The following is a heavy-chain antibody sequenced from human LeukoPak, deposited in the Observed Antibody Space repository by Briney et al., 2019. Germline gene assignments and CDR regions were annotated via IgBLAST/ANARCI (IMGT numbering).Heavy chain of an antibody. Sequence: GGSLRLSCAASGFTFSSYSMNWVRQAPGKGLEWVSYISSSSSTIYYADSVKGRFTISRDNAKNSLYLQMNSLRAEDTAVYYCARGALRFLEWLLSPSYYYYMDVWGKGTTVTVSS. D-gene: IGHD3-3*01. CDR1: GFTFSSYS. CDR2: ISSSSSTI. J-gene: IGHJ6*03. CDR3: ARGALRFLEWLLSPSYYYYMDV. V-gene: IGHV3-48*01.